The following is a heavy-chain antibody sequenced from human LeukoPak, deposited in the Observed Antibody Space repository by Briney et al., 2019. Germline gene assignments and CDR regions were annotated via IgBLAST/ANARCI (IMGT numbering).Heavy chain of an antibody. D-gene: IGHD1-26*01. V-gene: IGHV3-74*01. Sequence: PGGSLRLSCAAPGFTFSDYCMHWVRQAPGKGLVWVSRINTDGSFTRYADSMQGRFTISRDTAKNTLFLQMNSLRAEDTAVYYCAREAKVGGALQYWGQGILVTVSS. CDR3: AREAKVGGALQY. J-gene: IGHJ4*02. CDR2: INTDGSFT. CDR1: GFTFSDYC.